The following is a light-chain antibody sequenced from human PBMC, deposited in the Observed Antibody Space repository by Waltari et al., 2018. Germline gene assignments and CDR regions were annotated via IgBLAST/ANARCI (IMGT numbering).Light chain of an antibody. CDR2: GAS. Sequence: EILMPQSPATLSVSPGDRATLPCRASQSVRTYVAWYQHKPGQTPRLLIYGASTRAAGISTRFSGSGSGAEFTLTISSLQPEDTAVYYCQQYNKWPLLTFGGGTKVEIK. CDR3: QQYNKWPLLT. J-gene: IGKJ4*01. V-gene: IGKV3-15*01. CDR1: QSVRTY.